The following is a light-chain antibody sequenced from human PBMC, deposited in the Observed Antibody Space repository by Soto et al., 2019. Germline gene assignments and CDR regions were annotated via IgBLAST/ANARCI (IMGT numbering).Light chain of an antibody. V-gene: IGKV3-15*01. Sequence: EIVMTQSPVTLSVSPGERATLSCRASQTVTTYLPWYQQKPGQAPRLVIHRASTRATAFPARFSGSGSVQEFPLTISSLQSEDIAVYYCHQYYTWPRTFGQGTKVEIK. CDR3: HQYYTWPRT. CDR1: QTVTTY. CDR2: RAS. J-gene: IGKJ1*01.